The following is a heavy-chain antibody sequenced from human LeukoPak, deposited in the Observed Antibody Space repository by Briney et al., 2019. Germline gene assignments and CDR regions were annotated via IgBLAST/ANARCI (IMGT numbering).Heavy chain of an antibody. Sequence: SQTLSLTCTVSGGSISSGSYYWSWIRQPAGKGLEWIGRIYTSGSTNYNPSLKSRVTISVDTSKNLFSLKLSSVTAADTAVYYCARDPGSMLRFDPWGQGTLVTVSS. CDR2: IYTSGST. D-gene: IGHD2/OR15-2a*01. CDR3: ARDPGSMLRFDP. CDR1: GGSISSGSYY. V-gene: IGHV4-61*02. J-gene: IGHJ5*02.